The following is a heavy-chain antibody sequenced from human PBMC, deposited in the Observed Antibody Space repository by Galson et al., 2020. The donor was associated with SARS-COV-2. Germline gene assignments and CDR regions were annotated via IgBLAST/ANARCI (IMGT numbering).Heavy chain of an antibody. CDR3: ARDQYSSRHFHYGMDV. V-gene: IGHV4-59*01. D-gene: IGHD6-19*01. Sequence: PETLSLTCTVSGGSMSTYYWNWIRQPPGKGLEWIGFIYYSGTTNYNPSLKSRVTISVDTSKKQFSLKLSSVTAADTAVYYCARDQYSSRHFHYGMDVWGQGTTVTISS. J-gene: IGHJ6*02. CDR2: IYYSGTT. CDR1: GGSMSTYY.